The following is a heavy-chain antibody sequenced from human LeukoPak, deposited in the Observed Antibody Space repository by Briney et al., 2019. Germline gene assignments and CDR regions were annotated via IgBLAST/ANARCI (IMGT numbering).Heavy chain of an antibody. J-gene: IGHJ4*02. V-gene: IGHV3-23*01. Sequence: PGGSLRLSCAASGFTFSSYAMSWVRQAPGKGLEWVSAISGSGGSTYYADSVKGRFTISRDNSENTLYLQMNSLRAEDTAVYYCAKSYDILTGYYLVFDYWGQGTLVTVSS. CDR3: AKSYDILTGYYLVFDY. D-gene: IGHD3-9*01. CDR1: GFTFSSYA. CDR2: ISGSGGST.